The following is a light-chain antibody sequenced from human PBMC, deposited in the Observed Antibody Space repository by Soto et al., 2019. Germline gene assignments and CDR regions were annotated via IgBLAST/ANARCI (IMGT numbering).Light chain of an antibody. CDR2: EVS. CDR3: SSYAGGNNYVL. J-gene: IGLJ2*01. CDR1: SSDVGGYNY. V-gene: IGLV2-8*01. Sequence: QPVLTQPPSASGSPGQSVTISCTGTSSDVGGYNYVSWYQQHPGKAPKLMIYEVSKRPSGVPDRFSGSKSGNTASLTVSGLQAEDEADYYCSSYAGGNNYVLFGGGTKLTVL.